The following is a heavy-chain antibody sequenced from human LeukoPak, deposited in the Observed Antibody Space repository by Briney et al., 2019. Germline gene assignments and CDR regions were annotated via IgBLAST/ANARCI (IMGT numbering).Heavy chain of an antibody. CDR2: IYHSGST. V-gene: IGHV4-38-2*01. CDR1: GFSISSGYY. J-gene: IGHJ3*02. CDR3: ASGPEAFDM. Sequence: AETLSLTCAVSGFSISSGYYWGWIRQPPGKGLEWVGSIYHSGSTYYNVSLKSRVTISVDTSKNQFSLKLSSVTAADTAVYYCASGPEAFDMWGQGTMVTVSS.